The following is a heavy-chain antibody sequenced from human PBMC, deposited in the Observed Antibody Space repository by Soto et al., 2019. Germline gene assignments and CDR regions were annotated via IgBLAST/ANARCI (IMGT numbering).Heavy chain of an antibody. CDR3: AREVAPPPTWGPPNYLDV. Sequence: SGGSLRLSCAASGFTFSSYWMSWVRQAPGKGLEWVANIKQDGSEKYYVDSVKGRFTISRDNAKNSLYLQMNSLRAEDTAVYYCAREVAPPPTWGPPNYLDVWGKGTTVTVSS. J-gene: IGHJ6*03. CDR1: GFTFSSYW. V-gene: IGHV3-7*01. CDR2: IKQDGSEK. D-gene: IGHD2-15*01.